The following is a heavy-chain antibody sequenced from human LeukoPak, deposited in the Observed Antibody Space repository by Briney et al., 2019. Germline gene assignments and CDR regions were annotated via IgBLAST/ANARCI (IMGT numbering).Heavy chain of an antibody. V-gene: IGHV3-7*02. J-gene: IGHJ3*02. CDR1: GEPSGVTFNRYW. CDR2: IKEDGSAK. Sequence: GGSLRLSCVASGEPSGVTFNRYWMSWVRQAPGKGLEWVANIKEDGSAKNYVDSVKGRFTISRDNSKNTLYLQMNSLRAEDTAVYYCAKAQSVFGVVRVILGDAFDIWGQGTMVTVSS. CDR3: AKAQSVFGVVRVILGDAFDI. D-gene: IGHD3-3*02.